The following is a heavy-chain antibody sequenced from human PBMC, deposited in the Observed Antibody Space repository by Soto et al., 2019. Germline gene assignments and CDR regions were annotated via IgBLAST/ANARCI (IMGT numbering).Heavy chain of an antibody. D-gene: IGHD1-26*01. J-gene: IGHJ6*02. V-gene: IGHV3-30*18. CDR3: AKDFREGDYYYDGIDV. Sequence: QVQLVESGGGVVQPGRSLRLSCAASGFTFSSYGMHWVRQAPGKGLEWVAVISYDGSNKYYADSVKGRFTISRDNSKNTLDKQMNSLRVEDTAVYYCAKDFREGDYYYDGIDVWGQGTTVTVSS. CDR2: ISYDGSNK. CDR1: GFTFSSYG.